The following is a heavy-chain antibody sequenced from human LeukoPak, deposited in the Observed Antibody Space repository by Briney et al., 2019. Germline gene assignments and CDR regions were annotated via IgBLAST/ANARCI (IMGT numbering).Heavy chain of an antibody. J-gene: IGHJ4*02. CDR3: ARAPIYYDSSGYYCDY. D-gene: IGHD3-22*01. CDR1: GYTFTSYG. Sequence: ASVKVSCKASGYTFTSYGISWVRQAPGQGLEWMGWISAYNGNTNYAQKLQGRVTMTTDTSTSTAYMELSSLRSEDTAVYYCARAPIYYDSSGYYCDYWGQGTLVTVSS. V-gene: IGHV1-18*01. CDR2: ISAYNGNT.